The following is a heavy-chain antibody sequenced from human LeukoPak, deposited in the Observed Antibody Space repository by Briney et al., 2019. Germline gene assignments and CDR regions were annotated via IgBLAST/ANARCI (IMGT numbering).Heavy chain of an antibody. D-gene: IGHD6-13*01. CDR1: GDSVSSNSAA. CDR2: TYYRSKWYN. J-gene: IGHJ6*02. Sequence: SQTLSLPCAISGDSVSSNSAAWNWIRQSPSRGLEWLGRTYYRSKWYNDYAVSVKSRITINPDTSKNQFPLQLNSVTPEDTAVYYCARGEAAAGIYYYGMDVWGQETTVTVSS. V-gene: IGHV6-1*01. CDR3: ARGEAAAGIYYYGMDV.